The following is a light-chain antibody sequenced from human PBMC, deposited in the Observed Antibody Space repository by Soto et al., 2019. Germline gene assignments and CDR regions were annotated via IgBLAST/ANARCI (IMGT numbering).Light chain of an antibody. V-gene: IGKV3-20*01. J-gene: IGKJ4*01. CDR1: QSVSSSY. Sequence: EIVLTQSPGTLSLSPGERATLSCRASQSVSSSYLAWYQQTPGQAPRLLIYGASSRATGIPDRFSGSGSGTDFTLTISRLEPEDFAVYYCQQMLTFGGGTKVEIK. CDR2: GAS. CDR3: QQMLT.